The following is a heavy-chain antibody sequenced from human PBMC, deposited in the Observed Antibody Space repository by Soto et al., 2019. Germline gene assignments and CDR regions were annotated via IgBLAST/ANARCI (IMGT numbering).Heavy chain of an antibody. CDR3: ARRYGVYFDY. D-gene: IGHD4-17*01. Sequence: QVQLQESGPGLVKLSETLSLTCTVPGGSISSYYWSWIRQPPGKGLEWIGYIYYSGSTNYNPSLKSCVTISVDTSKMRSAPKLSSVTAADTAVYYCARRYGVYFDYWGQGTLVTVSS. CDR1: GGSISSYY. CDR2: IYYSGST. V-gene: IGHV4-59*08. J-gene: IGHJ4*02.